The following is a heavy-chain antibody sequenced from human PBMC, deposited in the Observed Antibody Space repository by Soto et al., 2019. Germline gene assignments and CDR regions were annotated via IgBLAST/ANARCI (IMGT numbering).Heavy chain of an antibody. CDR1: GFTFSMYS. V-gene: IGHV3-7*03. J-gene: IGHJ6*02. CDR3: ARDHLILPAHDFFYGSDV. CDR2: IPQDGVDG. D-gene: IGHD2-21*02. Sequence: GGSLRLSCEVSGFTFSMYSMSWVRQSPGKGLEWVAKIPQDGVDGHYADSVKGRFIISRDNDKNSLHLQLNDLRAEDTAVYYCARDHLILPAHDFFYGSDVWGRGATVTVS.